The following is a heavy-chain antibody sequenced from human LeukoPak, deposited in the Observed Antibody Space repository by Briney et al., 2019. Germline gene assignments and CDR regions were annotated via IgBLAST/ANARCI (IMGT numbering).Heavy chain of an antibody. CDR1: GFSFSNYA. Sequence: GGSLRLSCAASGFSFSNYAMSWVRQGPGKGLEWVSAIGGSIGSTFYTDSVKGRFTISRDNAKNSLYLQMNSLRAEDTAVYYCAELGITMIGGVWGKGTTVTISS. D-gene: IGHD3-10*02. V-gene: IGHV3-23*01. J-gene: IGHJ6*04. CDR2: IGGSIGST. CDR3: AELGITMIGGV.